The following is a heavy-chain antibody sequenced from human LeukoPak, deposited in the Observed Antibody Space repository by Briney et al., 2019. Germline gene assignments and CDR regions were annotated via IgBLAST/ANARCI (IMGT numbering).Heavy chain of an antibody. CDR2: IIPIFGTA. CDR3: ASRGGGVVPAAPYYFDY. J-gene: IGHJ4*02. V-gene: IGHV1-69*06. D-gene: IGHD2-2*01. Sequence: ASVQVSCQASGGTFSRYAISWVRQAPGQGLAWMGGIIPIFGTAHFAQKLQGRVTITADKSTSTAYMELSSLRSEDTAVYYCASRGGGVVPAAPYYFDYWGQGTLVTVSS. CDR1: GGTFSRYA.